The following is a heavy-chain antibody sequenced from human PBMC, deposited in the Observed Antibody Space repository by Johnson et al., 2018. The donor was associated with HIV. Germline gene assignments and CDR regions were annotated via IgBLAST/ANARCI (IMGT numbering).Heavy chain of an antibody. CDR3: TTGLAAFDI. CDR1: GFTFSSFA. J-gene: IGHJ3*02. V-gene: IGHV3-15*01. Sequence: VQLVESGGGVVQPGRSLRLSCAASGFTFSSFAFNPANPLQAPGKGMEWVGPIKRKPGSGTTDCAAPRKGRFTISRDDSKHTLYLQMNSLKTENTAVDYCTTGLAAFDIWGQGTMVTVSS. D-gene: IGHD3-3*02. CDR2: IKRKPGSGTT.